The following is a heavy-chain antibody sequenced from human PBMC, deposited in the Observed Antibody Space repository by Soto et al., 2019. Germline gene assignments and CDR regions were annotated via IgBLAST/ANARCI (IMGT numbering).Heavy chain of an antibody. V-gene: IGHV3-33*01. CDR1: GFTFSSYG. CDR2: IWYDGSNK. D-gene: IGHD3-9*01. CDR3: ARDGGLRYYDILTGSRSKQAYYFDY. J-gene: IGHJ4*02. Sequence: GGSLRLSCAASGFTFSSYGMHWVRQAPGKGLEWVAVIWYDGSNKYYADSVKGRFTISRDNSKNTLYLQMNSRRAEDTAVYYCARDGGLRYYDILTGSRSKQAYYFDYWGQGTLVTVSS.